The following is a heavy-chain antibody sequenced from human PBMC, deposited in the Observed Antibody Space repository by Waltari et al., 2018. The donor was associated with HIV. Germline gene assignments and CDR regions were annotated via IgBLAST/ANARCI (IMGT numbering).Heavy chain of an antibody. CDR3: ARDPRVAFDFTTAGYYGMDV. V-gene: IGHV4-4*02. CDR2: IYHSGRT. D-gene: IGHD3-9*01. Sequence: QVQLQESGPGLVKPSGTLTLTCAVSGDSISSSNWWSWVRQPPGKGLEWNGEIYHSGRTKQNPSHKRRVTISVDQSKNQFSLNLRSGAAADTAVYYCARDPRVAFDFTTAGYYGMDVWGQGATLTVSS. CDR1: GDSISSSNW. J-gene: IGHJ6*02.